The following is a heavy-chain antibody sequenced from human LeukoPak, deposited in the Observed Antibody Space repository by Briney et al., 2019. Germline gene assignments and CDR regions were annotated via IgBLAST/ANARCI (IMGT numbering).Heavy chain of an antibody. CDR3: ARGGFCSGGSCPVDYYYYMDV. Sequence: GGSLRLSCAASGFTFSDHWMHWVRQAPGKGLVWVSRINSDGSSTSYADSVKGRFTISRDNAKNTLYLQLNSLRAEDTAVYYCARGGFCSGGSCPVDYYYYMDVWGKGTTVTVSS. D-gene: IGHD2-15*01. V-gene: IGHV3-74*01. CDR2: INSDGSST. J-gene: IGHJ6*03. CDR1: GFTFSDHW.